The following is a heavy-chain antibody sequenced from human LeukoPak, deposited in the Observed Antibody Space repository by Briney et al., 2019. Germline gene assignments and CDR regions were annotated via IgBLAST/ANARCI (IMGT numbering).Heavy chain of an antibody. CDR1: GFNFGPYW. Sequence: GGSLRLSCVASGFNFGPYWMSWVREAPGKGLEWVSAISGSGGSTYYADSVKGRFTFSRDNSKNTLYLQMNSLRAEDTAVYYCAKRTGDFWSGDLGWFDPWGQGTLVTVSS. CDR3: AKRTGDFWSGDLGWFDP. V-gene: IGHV3-23*01. D-gene: IGHD3-3*01. CDR2: ISGSGGST. J-gene: IGHJ5*02.